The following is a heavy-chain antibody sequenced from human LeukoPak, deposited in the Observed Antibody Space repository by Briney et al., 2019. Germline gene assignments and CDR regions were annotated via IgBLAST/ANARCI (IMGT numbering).Heavy chain of an antibody. V-gene: IGHV4-59*01. CDR1: GGSISGYY. CDR2: IYYSGST. CDR3: ARGLPSSGWYRKTDY. D-gene: IGHD6-19*01. Sequence: SETLSLTCSVSGGSISGYYWSWIRQPPGKGLEWIGYIYYSGSTDYNPSLKSRVTISVDTSKNQFSLQLSSVTAADTAVYYCARGLPSSGWYRKTDYWGQGTLVTVSS. J-gene: IGHJ4*02.